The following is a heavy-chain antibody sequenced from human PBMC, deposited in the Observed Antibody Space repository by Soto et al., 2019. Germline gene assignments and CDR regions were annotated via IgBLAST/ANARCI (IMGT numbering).Heavy chain of an antibody. J-gene: IGHJ4*01. Sequence: QVQLQESGPGLVKPSGTLSLTCAVSGGSISSRNWWSWVRQPPGKGLEWVGEISHSGNPNYNPSLKCRVTMSVDKSKKQSSLNLRSVTAAHTAMYYCAAIRGRQWLPDDYWGHGTLVNVSS. CDR2: ISHSGNP. CDR1: GGSISSRNW. D-gene: IGHD6-19*01. V-gene: IGHV4-4*02. CDR3: AAIRGRQWLPDDY.